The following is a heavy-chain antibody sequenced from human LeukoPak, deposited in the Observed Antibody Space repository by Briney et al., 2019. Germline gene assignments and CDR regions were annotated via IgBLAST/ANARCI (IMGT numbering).Heavy chain of an antibody. J-gene: IGHJ4*02. D-gene: IGHD3-22*01. Sequence: GGSLRLSCAASGFTFSNYGMSWVRQAPGKGLEWVSGISGSGGSTYYADSVKGRFTISRDNSKNTLYLQMNSLRAEDTAVYYCAKVFPYYDSSGRYFDYWGQGTLVTVSS. CDR1: GFTFSNYG. V-gene: IGHV3-23*01. CDR3: AKVFPYYDSSGRYFDY. CDR2: ISGSGGST.